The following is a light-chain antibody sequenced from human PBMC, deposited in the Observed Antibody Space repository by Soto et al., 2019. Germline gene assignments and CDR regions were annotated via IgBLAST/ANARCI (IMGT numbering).Light chain of an antibody. Sequence: EIVMTQPPATLSVSPGERATLSCRASQSVGSNLAWYQQKPGQAPRLLIYGASTRATGIPARFSGSGSGTEFTLTISSLQSEDLAVYYCQQYNNWPLTFGGGTKVEIK. CDR3: QQYNNWPLT. V-gene: IGKV3-15*01. J-gene: IGKJ4*01. CDR2: GAS. CDR1: QSVGSN.